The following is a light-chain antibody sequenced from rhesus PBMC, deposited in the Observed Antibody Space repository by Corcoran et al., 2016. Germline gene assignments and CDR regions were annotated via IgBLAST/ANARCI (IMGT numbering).Light chain of an antibody. J-gene: IGLJ6*01. CDR1: NMGSKN. Sequence: SYDLPRPPTVLVSPEQPARLTXGGDNMGSKNVHWNQQKPPQAPLLVIYYDSERPSGIPERFSGSKSGDTATLTISGVEAADEADYYCQVCVSSIDHDVFGSGTTLTVL. CDR2: YDS. V-gene: IGLV3-36*02. CDR3: QVCVSSIDHDV.